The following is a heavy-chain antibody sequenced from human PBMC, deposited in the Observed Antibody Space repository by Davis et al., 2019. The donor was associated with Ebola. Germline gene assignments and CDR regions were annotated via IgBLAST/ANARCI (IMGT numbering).Heavy chain of an antibody. CDR2: IIPMLGIP. CDR1: LGTFSPYA. D-gene: IGHD5-18*01. J-gene: IGHJ4*02. Sequence: SSVPVPRMASLGTFSPYALVRLRQPPGQGLEWMGRIIPMLGIPNYAQRFQGRVTITADKSTSTAYMELSSLRSEDTAMYYCARDLGTAMATEWGQGTLVTVSS. CDR3: ARDLGTAMATE. V-gene: IGHV1-69*04.